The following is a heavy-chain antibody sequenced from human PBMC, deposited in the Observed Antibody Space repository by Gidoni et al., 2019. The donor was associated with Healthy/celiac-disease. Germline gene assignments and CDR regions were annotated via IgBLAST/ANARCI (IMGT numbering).Heavy chain of an antibody. D-gene: IGHD3-10*01. V-gene: IGHV4-34*01. J-gene: IGHJ6*02. CDR2: INHSGST. CDR1: GGSFSGHY. CDR3: ASSDLGYGMDV. Sequence: QVQLQQWGAGLLKPSEPLSLTCAVYGGSFSGHYWSWIRQPPGQGLEWIGEINHSGSTTYNPSLKSRVTISVDTSKNQFSLKLVSVTAADTAVYYCASSDLGYGMDVWGQGTTVTVSS.